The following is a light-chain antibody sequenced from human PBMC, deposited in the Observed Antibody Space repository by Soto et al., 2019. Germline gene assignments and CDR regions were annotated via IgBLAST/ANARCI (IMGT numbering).Light chain of an antibody. CDR3: QQYSGLWT. V-gene: IGKV1-5*03. CDR1: QSVSRW. CDR2: EAS. J-gene: IGKJ1*01. Sequence: EIQMTQSPSTLSASVGDRVTITCRASQSVSRWLAWYQEKPGKAPKLLIYEASTLESGVPSRFSGSGSGTEFTLSISSLQPDDFATYYCQQYSGLWTFGQGTKVEIK.